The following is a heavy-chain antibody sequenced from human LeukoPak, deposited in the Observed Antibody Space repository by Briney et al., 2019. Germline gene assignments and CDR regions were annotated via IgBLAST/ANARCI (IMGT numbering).Heavy chain of an antibody. Sequence: PSETLSLTCTVSGGSISSYYWSWIRQPPGKGLEWIGYIYYSGSTNYNPSLKSRVTISVDTSKNQFSLKLSSVTAADTAVYYCARGPRNYYDSSGYRWGQGTLVTVSS. CDR3: ARGPRNYYDSSGYR. CDR1: GGSISSYY. CDR2: IYYSGST. J-gene: IGHJ4*02. V-gene: IGHV4-59*01. D-gene: IGHD3-22*01.